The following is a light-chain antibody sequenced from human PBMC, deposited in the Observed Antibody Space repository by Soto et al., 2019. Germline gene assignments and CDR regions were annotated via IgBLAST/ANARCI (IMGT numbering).Light chain of an antibody. V-gene: IGKV3-15*01. Sequence: EIVMTQSPATMSVSPGERATLSCRASQSVRSNLAWYQQKPGQAPRLLIYGASTRATGIPARFSGSGSGTEFTLTISSLEPEDFAVYYCQQRSNWPPVTFGGGTKVDNK. J-gene: IGKJ4*01. CDR2: GAS. CDR3: QQRSNWPPVT. CDR1: QSVRSN.